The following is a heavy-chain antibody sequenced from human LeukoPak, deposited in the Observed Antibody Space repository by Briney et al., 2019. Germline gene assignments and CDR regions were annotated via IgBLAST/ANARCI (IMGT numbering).Heavy chain of an antibody. J-gene: IGHJ4*02. V-gene: IGHV3-48*01. CDR3: GRDSPPDY. CDR1: GFTFDDYG. Sequence: PGGSLRLSCAASGFTFDDYGMSWVRQAPGKGLEWVSYISSSSSTIYYTDSVKGRFTISRDNAKNSLYLQMNSLRAEDTAVYYCGRDSPPDYWGQGTLVTVSS. CDR2: ISSSSSTI.